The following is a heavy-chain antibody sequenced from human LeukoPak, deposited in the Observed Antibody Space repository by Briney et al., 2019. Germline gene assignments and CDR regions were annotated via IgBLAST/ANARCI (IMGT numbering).Heavy chain of an antibody. J-gene: IGHJ4*02. CDR2: IRGTDGYT. D-gene: IGHD3-16*01. Sequence: GGSLRLSCAASGFTFNIYAMSWIRQAPGKGLEWFATIRGTDGYTYYADSVKGRFTISRDYSKKTLYLQMNSLRAEDTAVYYCAKDRDIPYFDYVWGSFDYWGQGTLVTVSS. CDR1: GFTFNIYA. V-gene: IGHV3-23*01. CDR3: AKDRDIPYFDYVWGSFDY.